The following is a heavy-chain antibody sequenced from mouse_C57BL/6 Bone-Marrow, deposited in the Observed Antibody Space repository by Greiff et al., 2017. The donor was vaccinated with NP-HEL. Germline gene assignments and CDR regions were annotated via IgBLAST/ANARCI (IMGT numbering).Heavy chain of an antibody. CDR3: ARGLAWFAY. CDR2: ISSGSSTI. V-gene: IGHV5-17*01. Sequence: EVNVVESGGGLVKPGGSLKLSCAASGFTFSDYGMHWVRQAPEKGLEWVAYISSGSSTIYYADTVKGRFTISRDNAKNTLFLQMTSLRSEDTAMYYCARGLAWFAYWGQGTLVTVSA. CDR1: GFTFSDYG. J-gene: IGHJ3*01.